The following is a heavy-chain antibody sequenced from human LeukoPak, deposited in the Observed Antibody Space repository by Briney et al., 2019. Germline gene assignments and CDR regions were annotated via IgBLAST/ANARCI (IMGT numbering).Heavy chain of an antibody. Sequence: GGSLRLSCAASGFTFSSYSMNWVRQAPGKGLEWVSSISSSGYIYYADSVKGRFTISRDNAKNSLYLQMNSLRAEDTAVYYCARDPYSGGYGSYYYYYMDVWGKGTTVTISS. V-gene: IGHV3-21*01. CDR2: ISSSGYI. D-gene: IGHD1-26*01. CDR3: ARDPYSGGYGSYYYYYMDV. J-gene: IGHJ6*03. CDR1: GFTFSSYS.